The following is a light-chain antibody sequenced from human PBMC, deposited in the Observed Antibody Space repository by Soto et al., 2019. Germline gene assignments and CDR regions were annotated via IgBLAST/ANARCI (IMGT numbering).Light chain of an antibody. CDR3: GTWDFSLSVWV. J-gene: IGLJ3*02. CDR1: SSNIGNNY. V-gene: IGLV1-51*01. Sequence: QSVLTQPPSVSAAPGQTVTISCSGSSSNIGNNYVSWYQQLPGTAPKLLIYDNNKRPSGIPDRFSGSKSGTSATLGITGLQTGDEADDYCGTWDFSLSVWVFGGGTKLTVL. CDR2: DNN.